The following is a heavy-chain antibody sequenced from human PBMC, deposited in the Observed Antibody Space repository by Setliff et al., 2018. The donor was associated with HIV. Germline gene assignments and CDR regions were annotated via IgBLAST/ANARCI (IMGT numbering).Heavy chain of an antibody. J-gene: IGHJ4*02. Sequence: ASVKVSCKVSGYTLTELSMHWVRQAPGKGLEWMGGFDPEDGETIYAQKFQGRVTMTEDTSTDTAYMELSRLRSDDTAVYYCAREGELHYYDSSGYPPFDYWGQGTLVTVSS. CDR2: FDPEDGET. V-gene: IGHV1-24*01. D-gene: IGHD3-22*01. CDR1: GYTLTELS. CDR3: AREGELHYYDSSGYPPFDY.